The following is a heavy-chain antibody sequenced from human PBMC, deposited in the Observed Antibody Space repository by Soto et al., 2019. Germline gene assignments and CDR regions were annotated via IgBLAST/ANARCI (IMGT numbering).Heavy chain of an antibody. J-gene: IGHJ3*02. CDR2: IYYSGST. Sequence: LSATLSLTCTVSGGSISSYYWSWIRQPPGKGLEWIGYIYYSGSTNYNPSLKSRVTISVDTSKNQFSLKLSSVTAADTAVYYCARDGERHAFDIWGQGTMVTVSS. D-gene: IGHD2-21*01. CDR1: GGSISSYY. CDR3: ARDGERHAFDI. V-gene: IGHV4-59*01.